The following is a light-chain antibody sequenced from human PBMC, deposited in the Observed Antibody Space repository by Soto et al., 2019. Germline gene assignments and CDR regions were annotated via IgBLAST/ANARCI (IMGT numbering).Light chain of an antibody. CDR2: GAS. CDR1: QSVGSK. V-gene: IGKV3-15*01. Sequence: LVMTQSPATLSVSPGERATLSCRASQSVGSKLIWYQHKPGQAPRLLIYGASARATGIPARFSGSGSGAEFTLTIISVQSEDSAIYYCQERSKWPLYTFGQGTKLEIK. J-gene: IGKJ2*01. CDR3: QERSKWPLYT.